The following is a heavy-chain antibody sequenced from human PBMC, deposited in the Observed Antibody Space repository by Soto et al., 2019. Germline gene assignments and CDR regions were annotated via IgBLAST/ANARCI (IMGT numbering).Heavy chain of an antibody. D-gene: IGHD6-19*01. V-gene: IGHV4-39*01. J-gene: IGHJ4*02. CDR2: IYYTGST. Sequence: QLQLQESGPGLVRPSETLSLTCTVSGGSIGSTNYYWAWIRQPPGKGLEWIGSIYYTGSTYYNPSLRSRVSISVDTSKNQCSLNLNSVTAADTAQYYCGRKTPVAGTEWGQGTLVTVSA. CDR3: GRKTPVAGTE. CDR1: GGSIGSTNYY.